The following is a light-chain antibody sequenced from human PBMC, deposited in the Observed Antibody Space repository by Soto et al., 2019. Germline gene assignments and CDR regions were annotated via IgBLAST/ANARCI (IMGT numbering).Light chain of an antibody. CDR1: QTVSSNY. Sequence: EIVLTQSPGTLSLAPGERATLSCRASQTVSSNYLAWYQQKPGQAPRLLIYGASSRATGIPDRFSGSGSGTDFILTISRLEPEDFAIYYCQQSHSSFTFGQGTRLEIK. V-gene: IGKV3-20*01. CDR2: GAS. J-gene: IGKJ5*01. CDR3: QQSHSSFT.